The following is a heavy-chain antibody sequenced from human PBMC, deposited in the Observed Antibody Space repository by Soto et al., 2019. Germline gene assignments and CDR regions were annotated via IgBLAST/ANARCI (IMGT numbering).Heavy chain of an antibody. Sequence: LRLSCAASGFTFSNYAMSWVRQAPGKGLEWVSAISDSGSSVSYADSVKGRFTISRDNSKNTLYVQMNSLRAEDTAIYYCAKVKTWTYLDYWGQGTLVTVSS. CDR2: ISDSGSSV. CDR3: AKVKTWTYLDY. J-gene: IGHJ4*02. CDR1: GFTFSNYA. D-gene: IGHD5-12*01. V-gene: IGHV3-23*01.